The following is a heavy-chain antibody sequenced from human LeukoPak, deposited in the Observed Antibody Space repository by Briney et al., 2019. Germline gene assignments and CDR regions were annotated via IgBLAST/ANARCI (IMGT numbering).Heavy chain of an antibody. CDR2: ISNNGDST. Sequence: QPGGSLRLSCSASGFTFSDYAMHWVRQAPGKGLEYVSAISNNGDSTYYTDSVKGRFTISRDNSKNTLYLQMTSLRAEDTAMYYCAKPPYAGGGSWEGGMDVWGKGTTVTVSS. CDR3: AKPPYAGGGSWEGGMDV. J-gene: IGHJ6*04. CDR1: GFTFSDYA. D-gene: IGHD2-15*01. V-gene: IGHV3-64D*06.